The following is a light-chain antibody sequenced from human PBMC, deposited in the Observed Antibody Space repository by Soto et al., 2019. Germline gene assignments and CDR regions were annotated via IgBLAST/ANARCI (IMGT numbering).Light chain of an antibody. CDR1: SSDVGGYNY. CDR3: SSYTTSNTYV. V-gene: IGLV2-14*01. CDR2: EVS. Sequence: QSVLTQPASVSGYPGQSITISCTGRSSDVGGYNYVSWYQQHPGKAPKFMIYEVSRRPSGVSNRFSGSKSGNTASLTVSGLHAEDEADYYCSSYTTSNTYVFGTGTKVTVL. J-gene: IGLJ1*01.